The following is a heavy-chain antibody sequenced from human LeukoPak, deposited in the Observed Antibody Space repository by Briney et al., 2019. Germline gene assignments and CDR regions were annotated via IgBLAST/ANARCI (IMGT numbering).Heavy chain of an antibody. CDR3: ARGYGAGNYRRPFYGMDV. CDR1: GFTFNDYG. Sequence: GGSLRLSCEASGFTFNDYGMTWVRHGPGKGLEWVAGLNWNGDVTRYADSVKGRFIINRDNAKNSVYLQMESLRAEDTAFYYCARGYGAGNYRRPFYGMDVWGQGTPVTVSS. J-gene: IGHJ6*02. D-gene: IGHD3-10*01. CDR2: LNWNGDVT. V-gene: IGHV3-20*04.